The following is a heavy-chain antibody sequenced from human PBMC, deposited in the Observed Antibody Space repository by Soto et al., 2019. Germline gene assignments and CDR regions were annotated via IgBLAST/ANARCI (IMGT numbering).Heavy chain of an antibody. Sequence: LRLSCAGSGFTFRNSEMFWVRQAPGKGLEWVSKINYSGSNIYYSKSVKGRFTISRDNAKNSLYLQMNSLTDEDTAIYFCASEALCGADCYFFEYWGPGTLVTVSS. J-gene: IGHJ4*02. CDR2: INYSGSNI. CDR1: GFTFRNSE. CDR3: ASEALCGADCYFFEY. D-gene: IGHD2-21*02. V-gene: IGHV3-48*03.